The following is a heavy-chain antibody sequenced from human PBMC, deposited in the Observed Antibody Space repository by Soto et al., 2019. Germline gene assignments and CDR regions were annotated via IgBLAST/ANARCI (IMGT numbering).Heavy chain of an antibody. D-gene: IGHD3-3*01. CDR1: GGSISSYY. Sequence: SETLSLTCTVSGGSISSYYWSWIRQPPGKGLEWIGYIYYSGSTNYNPSLKSRVTISVDTSKNQFSLKLSSVTAADTAVYYCARVLVPSGDYDFWSGYYPAYFDYWGQGTLVTVSS. J-gene: IGHJ4*02. V-gene: IGHV4-59*01. CDR3: ARVLVPSGDYDFWSGYYPAYFDY. CDR2: IYYSGST.